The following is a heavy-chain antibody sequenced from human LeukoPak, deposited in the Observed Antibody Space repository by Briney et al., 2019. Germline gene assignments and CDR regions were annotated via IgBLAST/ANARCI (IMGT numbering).Heavy chain of an antibody. D-gene: IGHD3-22*01. Sequence: ASVKVSCKASGGTFSSYAISWVRQAPGQGLEWMGGIIPIFGTANYAQKFQGRVTITADESTSTAYMELSSLRSEDTAVYYCARAYRGYYDSSGYYFGYWGRGTLVTVSS. V-gene: IGHV1-69*13. CDR2: IIPIFGTA. J-gene: IGHJ4*02. CDR3: ARAYRGYYDSSGYYFGY. CDR1: GGTFSSYA.